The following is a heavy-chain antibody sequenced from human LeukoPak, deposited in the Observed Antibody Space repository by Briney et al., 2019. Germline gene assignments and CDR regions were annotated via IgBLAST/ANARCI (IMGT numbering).Heavy chain of an antibody. CDR1: GFIFSSHS. CDR2: ISNDGNVK. Sequence: HAGGSLRLSCAASGFIFSSHSMHWVRQAPGKGLEWVAVISNDGNVKFYSDSVKGRFTISRDNSRNALYLQMNSLRIEDTAVYYCASAGYSTNWYVVDYWGQGTLFTVSP. V-gene: IGHV3-30*03. J-gene: IGHJ4*02. D-gene: IGHD6-13*01. CDR3: ASAGYSTNWYVVDY.